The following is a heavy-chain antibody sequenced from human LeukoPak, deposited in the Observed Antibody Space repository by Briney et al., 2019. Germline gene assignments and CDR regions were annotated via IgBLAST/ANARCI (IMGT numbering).Heavy chain of an antibody. CDR1: GYTFTGYY. CDR3: ARDLGELLWFGDLRAGYAFDI. V-gene: IGHV1-2*04. D-gene: IGHD3-10*01. J-gene: IGHJ3*02. Sequence: GASVKVSCKASGYTFTGYYMHWVRQAPGQGLEWMGWINPNSGGTNYAQKFQGWVTMTRDTSISTAYMELSRLSSDDTAVYYCARDLGELLWFGDLRAGYAFDIWGQGTMVTVSS. CDR2: INPNSGGT.